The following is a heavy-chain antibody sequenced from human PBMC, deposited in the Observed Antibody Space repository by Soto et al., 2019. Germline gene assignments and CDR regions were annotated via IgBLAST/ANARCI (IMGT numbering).Heavy chain of an antibody. V-gene: IGHV1-8*01. Sequence: QVQLVQSGAEVKEPGASVRVSCKASGYSFTKFDINWVRQAPGQGLEWMGWLNPKSGNTGYAQNLQGRVTMTRDTSISTAYMELRSLRSEDTALYYCARATAGSSDFDYWGQGTLVTVSS. CDR3: ARATAGSSDFDY. D-gene: IGHD6-6*01. CDR2: LNPKSGNT. J-gene: IGHJ4*02. CDR1: GYSFTKFD.